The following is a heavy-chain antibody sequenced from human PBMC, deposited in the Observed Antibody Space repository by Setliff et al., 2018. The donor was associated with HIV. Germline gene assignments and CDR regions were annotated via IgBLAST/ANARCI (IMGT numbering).Heavy chain of an antibody. Sequence: SETLSLTCGVSSGSINGYHWSWVRQAPGRGLEWIGYVSYSGSTSYNPSLNSRVTMSVDASRDQFSLKLSSVTAADTAVYYRARTRGRALLSYYFDSWGQGRLVTVSS. CDR2: VSYSGST. CDR1: SGSINGYH. CDR3: ARTRGRALLSYYFDS. V-gene: IGHV4-59*01. J-gene: IGHJ4*02.